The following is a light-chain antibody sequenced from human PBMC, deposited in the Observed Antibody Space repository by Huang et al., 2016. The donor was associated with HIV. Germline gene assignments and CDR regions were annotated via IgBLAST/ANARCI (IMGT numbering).Light chain of an antibody. Sequence: DVVLNQSPLSLPVTLGQSASISCRSSQSLEYSDGNTYLSWFHRRPGQSPRRLIYNVFKRDSGVPDRFSGSGSGTDFTLKISRVEAEDVGIYYCMQGTHWPTYTFGQGTKLEI. CDR1: QSLEYSDGNTY. CDR3: MQGTHWPTYT. CDR2: NVF. J-gene: IGKJ2*01. V-gene: IGKV2-30*01.